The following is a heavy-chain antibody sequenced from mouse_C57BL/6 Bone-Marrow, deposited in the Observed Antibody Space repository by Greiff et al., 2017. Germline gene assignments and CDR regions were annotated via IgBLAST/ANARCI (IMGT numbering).Heavy chain of an antibody. CDR1: GFTFTDYY. V-gene: IGHV7-3*01. J-gene: IGHJ3*01. CDR3: ARYGGGFAY. Sequence: EVMLVESGGGLVQPGGSLSLSCAASGFTFTDYYMSWVRQTPGKALEWLGFIRNKANGYTTEYSASVKGRFTISRDNSQSILYLQMNALRAEDSAAYYCARYGGGFAYWGQGTLVTVSA. CDR2: IRNKANGYTT.